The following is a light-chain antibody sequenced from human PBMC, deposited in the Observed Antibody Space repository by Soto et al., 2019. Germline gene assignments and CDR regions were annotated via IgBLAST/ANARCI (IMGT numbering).Light chain of an antibody. CDR3: QQYGSSPLT. Sequence: EIVLAQSPGTLSLSPGESATLSCRASQSVSNSFLAWYQQKAGQAPRLLIYGASRRATGIPDRFSGSGSGTDFTLTISRLEPEDFAVYYCQQYGSSPLTFGGGTKVDIK. CDR1: QSVSNSF. CDR2: GAS. J-gene: IGKJ4*01. V-gene: IGKV3-20*01.